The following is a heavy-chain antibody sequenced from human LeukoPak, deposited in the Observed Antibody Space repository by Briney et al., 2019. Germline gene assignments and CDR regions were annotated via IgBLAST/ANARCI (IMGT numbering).Heavy chain of an antibody. J-gene: IGHJ4*02. V-gene: IGHV4-34*01. CDR3: ARGSAYSGSYY. D-gene: IGHD1-26*01. Sequence: SETLSLTCAVYGGSFSGYYWSWLRQPPGKGLEWIGEINHSGSTNYNPSLKSRVTISVDTSKNQFSLKLSSVTAADTAVYYCARGSAYSGSYYWGQGTLVTVSS. CDR2: INHSGST. CDR1: GGSFSGYY.